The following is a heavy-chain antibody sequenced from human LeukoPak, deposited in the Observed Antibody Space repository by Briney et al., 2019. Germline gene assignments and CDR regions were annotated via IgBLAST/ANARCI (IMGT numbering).Heavy chain of an antibody. J-gene: IGHJ4*02. D-gene: IGHD1-1*01. CDR1: GFTFSSYD. V-gene: IGHV3-48*03. Sequence: GGSLRLSCAASGFTFSSYDLNWVRQAPGKGLEWVSYIVGNGITIYYADSVRGRFTISRDNAKNSLYLQMNSLRAEDTAVYYCVRELTGTTFFDYWGQGTLVTVSS. CDR3: VRELTGTTFFDY. CDR2: IVGNGITI.